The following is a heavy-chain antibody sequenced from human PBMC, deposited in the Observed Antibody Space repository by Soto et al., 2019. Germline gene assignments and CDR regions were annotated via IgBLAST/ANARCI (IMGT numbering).Heavy chain of an antibody. CDR1: GYTFTSYD. J-gene: IGHJ4*02. V-gene: IGHV1-8*01. Sequence: QVQLVQPGAEVKKPGASVKVSCKASGYTFTSYDINWVRQATGQGLEWMGWMNPNSGNTGYAQKFQGRVTMTRNTSISTAYMELSSLRSEDTAVYYCARAPMITFGGAYFFDYWGQGTLVTVSS. CDR2: MNPNSGNT. CDR3: ARAPMITFGGAYFFDY. D-gene: IGHD3-16*01.